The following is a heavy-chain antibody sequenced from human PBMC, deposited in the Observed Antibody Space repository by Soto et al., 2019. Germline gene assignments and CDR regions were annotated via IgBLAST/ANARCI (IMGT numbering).Heavy chain of an antibody. D-gene: IGHD3-10*01. V-gene: IGHV3-53*04. CDR1: GIPVSSNY. CDR3: ARDGPYYYASRMDV. CDR2: LHSGGDT. J-gene: IGHJ6*02. Sequence: EVQLVESGGGLVQPVGSLRLSCAASGIPVSSNYMTWVRQAPGKGLEWVSVLHSGGDTYYANSVKGRFTISRHDSTNTLFLQMNSLTAEDTAVYYCARDGPYYYASRMDVWGQGTTVTVSS.